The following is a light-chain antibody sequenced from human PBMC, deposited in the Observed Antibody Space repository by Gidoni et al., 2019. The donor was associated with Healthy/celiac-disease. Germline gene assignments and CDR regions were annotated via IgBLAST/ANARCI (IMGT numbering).Light chain of an antibody. Sequence: DIVMTQSPLSLPVTPGEPASISCRSSPSLVHSNGYNYLDWYLQKPGQSPQLLIYLGSTRASGVPDRFSGSGSGTDFTLKISRVEAEDVGVYYCMQALQTLPAFGQGTRLEIK. J-gene: IGKJ5*01. CDR3: MQALQTLPA. CDR2: LGS. CDR1: PSLVHSNGYNY. V-gene: IGKV2-28*01.